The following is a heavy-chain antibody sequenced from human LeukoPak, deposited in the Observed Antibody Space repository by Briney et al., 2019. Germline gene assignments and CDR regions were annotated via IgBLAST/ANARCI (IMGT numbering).Heavy chain of an antibody. CDR3: ARSPKGAYSSSSDNWFDP. J-gene: IGHJ5*02. D-gene: IGHD6-6*01. CDR1: GYTFTSYG. V-gene: IGHV1-18*01. Sequence: APVKVSCKASGYTFTSYGISWVRQAPGQGLEWMGWISAYNGNTNYAQKPQGRVTMTTDTSTSTAYMERRSLRSDDTAVYYCARSPKGAYSSSSDNWFDPWGQGTLVTVSS. CDR2: ISAYNGNT.